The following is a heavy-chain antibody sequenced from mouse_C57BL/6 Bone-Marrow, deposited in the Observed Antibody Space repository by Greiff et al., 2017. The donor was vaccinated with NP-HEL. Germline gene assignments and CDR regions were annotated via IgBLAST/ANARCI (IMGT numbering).Heavy chain of an antibody. Sequence: QVTLKVSGPGILQPSQTLSLTCSFSGFSLSTFGMGVGWIRQPSGKGLEWLAHIWWDDDKYYNPALKSRLTISKDTSKNQVFLKIANVDTADTATYYCARIKTGGYSYDYDEGVYYAMDYWGQGTSVTVSS. CDR2: IWWDDDK. CDR3: ARIKTGGYSYDYDEGVYYAMDY. D-gene: IGHD2-4*01. CDR1: GFSLSTFGMG. V-gene: IGHV8-8*01. J-gene: IGHJ4*01.